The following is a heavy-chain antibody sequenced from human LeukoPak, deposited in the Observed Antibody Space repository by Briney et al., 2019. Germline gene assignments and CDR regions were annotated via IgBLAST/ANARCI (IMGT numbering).Heavy chain of an antibody. CDR3: ARGGYYDSRLPFDY. D-gene: IGHD3-22*01. CDR1: GGSMSTYY. V-gene: IGHV4-59*01. Sequence: PSETLSLTCTVSGGSMSTYYWTWIRQPPGKGLEWIGYIYYSGSTNYNPSLKSRVTISVDTSKNQFSLKLSSVTAADTAVYYCARGGYYDSRLPFDYWGQGTLVTVSS. CDR2: IYYSGST. J-gene: IGHJ4*02.